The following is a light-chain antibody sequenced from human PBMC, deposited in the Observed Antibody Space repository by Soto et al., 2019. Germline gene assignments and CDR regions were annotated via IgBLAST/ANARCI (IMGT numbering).Light chain of an antibody. Sequence: QSFLTQPPSASGSPGQSATISCTGTRNDIGAYEFVSWYQHHPGKAPKLIIYEVVQRPSGVPDRFSGSKSGNTASLTVSGLQAADEADYYCKSYAGSNTYVFGTGTKVTVL. J-gene: IGLJ1*01. V-gene: IGLV2-8*01. CDR3: KSYAGSNTYV. CDR2: EVV. CDR1: RNDIGAYEF.